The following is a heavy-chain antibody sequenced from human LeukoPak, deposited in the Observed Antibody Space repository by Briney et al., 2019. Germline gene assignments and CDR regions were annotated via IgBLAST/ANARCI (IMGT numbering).Heavy chain of an antibody. CDR1: GFTFSSYS. Sequence: GGSLRLSCAASGFTFSSYSMNWVRQAPGKGLEWVSSISSSSTYVYYADSVKGRFTISRDNGKNSLYLQMNSLRAEDTAVYYCTRDFSTSSTAYLHYWGQGTLVTVSS. CDR3: TRDFSTSSTAYLHY. D-gene: IGHD2-2*01. J-gene: IGHJ1*01. CDR2: ISSSSTYV. V-gene: IGHV3-21*01.